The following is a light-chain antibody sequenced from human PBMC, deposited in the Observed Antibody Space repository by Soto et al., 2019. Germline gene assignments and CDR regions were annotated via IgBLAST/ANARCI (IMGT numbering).Light chain of an antibody. CDR3: QQYGSWWT. J-gene: IGKJ1*01. Sequence: EIVLTQSTGTLSLSPGERATLSCRASQSVSSSYLAWYQQKPGRAPRLLIYGASSRATGIPDRFSGSGSGTDFTLTISRLEPEDFAVYYCQQYGSWWTFGQGTKVEIK. V-gene: IGKV3-20*01. CDR1: QSVSSSY. CDR2: GAS.